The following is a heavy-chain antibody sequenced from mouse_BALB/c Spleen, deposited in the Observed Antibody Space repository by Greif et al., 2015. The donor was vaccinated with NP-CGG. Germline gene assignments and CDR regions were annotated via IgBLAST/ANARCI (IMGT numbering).Heavy chain of an antibody. CDR1: GFNIKDTY. Sequence: EVNVVESGAELVKPGASVKLSCTASGFNIKDTYMHWVKQRPEQGLEWIGRIDPANGNTKYDPKFQGKATITADTSSNXAYLQLSSLTSEDTAVYYCASAGGRYPYYAMDYWGQGTSVTVSS. V-gene: IGHV14-3*02. CDR2: IDPANGNT. CDR3: ASAGGRYPYYAMDY. D-gene: IGHD2-12*01. J-gene: IGHJ4*01.